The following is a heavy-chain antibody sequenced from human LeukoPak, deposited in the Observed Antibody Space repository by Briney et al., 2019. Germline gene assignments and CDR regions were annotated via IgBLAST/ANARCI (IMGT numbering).Heavy chain of an antibody. V-gene: IGHV1-2*02. J-gene: IGHJ3*02. CDR3: ARHIGHGAFDI. CDR2: INPNSGGT. Sequence: ASVKVSCKASGYTFTDYYIHWVRQVPGQGLEWMGWINPNSGGTNYAQKFQGRVTVTRDTSISTAYMELSRLRSDDTAVYYCARHIGHGAFDIWGHGTMVTVSS. CDR1: GYTFTDYY.